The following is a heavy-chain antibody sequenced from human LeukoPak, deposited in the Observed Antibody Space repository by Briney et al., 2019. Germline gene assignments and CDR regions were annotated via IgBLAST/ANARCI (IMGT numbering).Heavy chain of an antibody. V-gene: IGHV1-58*02. J-gene: IGHJ4*02. CDR3: ARDTDIVATFKFDY. CDR2: IVVGSGNT. D-gene: IGHD5-12*01. Sequence: GASVKVSCKASVFTFTSSAMQGVRQARGQRVEWRGWIVVGSGNTNYAQKFQERVTITRDMSTSTAYMELSSLRSEDTAVYYCARDTDIVATFKFDYWGQGTLVTVSS. CDR1: VFTFTSSA.